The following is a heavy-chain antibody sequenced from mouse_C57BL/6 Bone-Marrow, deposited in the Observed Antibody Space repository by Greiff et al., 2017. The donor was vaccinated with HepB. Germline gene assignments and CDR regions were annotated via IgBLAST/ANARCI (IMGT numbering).Heavy chain of an antibody. CDR1: GYAFTNYL. J-gene: IGHJ3*01. CDR3: ARGGYYLAY. V-gene: IGHV1-54*01. Sequence: VQLQQSGAELVRPGTSVKVSCKASGYAFTNYLIEWVKQRPGQGLEWIGVINPGSGGTNYNEKFKGKATLTADKSSSTAYMQLSSLTSEDSAVYFCARGGYYLAYWGQGTLVTVSA. D-gene: IGHD2-12*01. CDR2: INPGSGGT.